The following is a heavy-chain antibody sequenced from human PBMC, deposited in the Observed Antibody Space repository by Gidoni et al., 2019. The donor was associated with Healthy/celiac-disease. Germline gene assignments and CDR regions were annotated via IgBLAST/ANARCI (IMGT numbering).Heavy chain of an antibody. CDR3: AKPGGSGWYGGWFDP. J-gene: IGHJ5*02. CDR1: GFTFSSYG. CDR2: IRYDGSNK. Sequence: QVQLVESGGGVVQPGGSLRLSCAASGFTFSSYGMHWVRQAPGKGLEWVAFIRYDGSNKYYADSVKGRFTISRDNSKNTLYLQMNSLRAEDTAVYYCAKPGGSGWYGGWFDPWGQGTLVTVSS. V-gene: IGHV3-30*02. D-gene: IGHD6-19*01.